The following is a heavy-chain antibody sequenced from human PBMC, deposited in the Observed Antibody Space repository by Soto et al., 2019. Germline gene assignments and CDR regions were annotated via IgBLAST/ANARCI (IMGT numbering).Heavy chain of an antibody. D-gene: IGHD6-13*01. J-gene: IGHJ6*02. CDR1: GFTVSSNY. Sequence: EVQLVESGGGLVQPGGSLRLSCAASGFTVSSNYMSWVRQAPGKGLEWVSVIYSGGSTYYADSVKGRFTISRHNSKNTLYLQMNSLRVEDTAVYYGARDPRIAAAGSSYYYGMDVWGQGTTVTVSS. CDR2: IYSGGST. CDR3: ARDPRIAAAGSSYYYGMDV. V-gene: IGHV3-53*04.